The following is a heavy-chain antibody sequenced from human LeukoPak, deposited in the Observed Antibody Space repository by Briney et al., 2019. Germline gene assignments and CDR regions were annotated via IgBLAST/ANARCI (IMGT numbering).Heavy chain of an antibody. V-gene: IGHV4-59*01. CDR3: SGGRSSRYSDY. J-gene: IGHJ4*02. CDR1: GAAITSYH. CDR2: IYHRANT. D-gene: IGHD3-9*01. Sequence: SETLSLTCIVSGAAITSYHWSWIRQTPGKRLEWIGYIYHRANTNFITSYSSSLRSRVSMSVDMSKNHFSLKLSSVTAADTAIYYCSGGRSSRYSDYWGQGALVTVFS.